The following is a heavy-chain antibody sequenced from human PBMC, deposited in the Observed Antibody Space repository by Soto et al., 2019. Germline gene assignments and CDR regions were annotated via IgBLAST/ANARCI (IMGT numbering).Heavy chain of an antibody. V-gene: IGHV1-18*04. CDR1: GYTFTSYG. CDR3: ARGYSSTWAKSWFDP. D-gene: IGHD6-13*01. CDR2: ISADSGET. J-gene: IGHJ5*02. Sequence: QPQLVQSGPEVTRPGASVKVSCKASGYTFTSYGIIWVRQTPGQGLEWVGWISADSGETDYAQNFNGRLTLTTDASTTTAYMELRSLRPDDTAVYYCARGYSSTWAKSWFDPWSQGTLVSVSS.